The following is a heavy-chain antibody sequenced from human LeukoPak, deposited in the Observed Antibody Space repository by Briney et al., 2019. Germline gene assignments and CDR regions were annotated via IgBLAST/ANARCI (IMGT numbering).Heavy chain of an antibody. CDR1: GFTFGSYA. Sequence: GGSLRLSCAASGFTFGSYAMNWVRQAPGKGLEWAAVISSDGSNKFYVDSVKGRFTISRDNPKNTLYLQMNSLRPEDTAVYYCATDSSSRIQLWTPLKYWGQGTLVTVSS. D-gene: IGHD5-18*01. J-gene: IGHJ4*02. V-gene: IGHV3-30*03. CDR2: ISSDGSNK. CDR3: ATDSSSRIQLWTPLKY.